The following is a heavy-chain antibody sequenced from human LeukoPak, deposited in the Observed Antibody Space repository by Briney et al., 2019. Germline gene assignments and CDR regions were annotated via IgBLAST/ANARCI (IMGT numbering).Heavy chain of an antibody. CDR1: GYSFTNYW. CDR3: ARRWAREVFDY. V-gene: IGHV5-51*01. CDR2: IYPGDSVT. D-gene: IGHD1-26*01. J-gene: IGHJ4*02. Sequence: GESLKISCKGSGYSFTNYWIGWVRQMPGKGLEWMGIIYPGDSVTRYSPSFQGQVTISADKSISTAYLQWSSLKASDTAMYYCARRWAREVFDYWGQGTLVTVSS.